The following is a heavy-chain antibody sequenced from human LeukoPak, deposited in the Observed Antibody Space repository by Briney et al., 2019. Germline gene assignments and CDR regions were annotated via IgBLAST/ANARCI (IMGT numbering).Heavy chain of an antibody. D-gene: IGHD3-9*01. CDR3: ASLRNDILTGYYIHY. CDR2: ISSSSSYI. J-gene: IGHJ4*02. V-gene: IGHV3-21*01. Sequence: GGSLTLSCAASGFTFSSYSMNWVRPAPGKGLEWVSSISSSSSYIYYADSVKGRFTISRDNAKNSLYLQMKSLRAEDTAVYYGASLRNDILTGYYIHYWGQGTLVNVSS. CDR1: GFTFSSYS.